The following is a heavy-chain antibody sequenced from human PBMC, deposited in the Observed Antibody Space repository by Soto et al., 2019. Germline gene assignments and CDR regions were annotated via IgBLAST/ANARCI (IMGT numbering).Heavy chain of an antibody. Sequence: QVQLVQSGAEMKKPGSSVKVSCQSSGGTFNTYAMNWVRQAPGQGTEWMGDISPMFGAANYAPKFQGRVTITADESTGTSYMQLSSWTSEDTALYFCAREVQVHTPAFVYWGQGTLVTVSS. J-gene: IGHJ4*02. D-gene: IGHD3-10*01. CDR1: GGTFNTYA. V-gene: IGHV1-69*19. CDR3: AREVQVHTPAFVY. CDR2: ISPMFGAA.